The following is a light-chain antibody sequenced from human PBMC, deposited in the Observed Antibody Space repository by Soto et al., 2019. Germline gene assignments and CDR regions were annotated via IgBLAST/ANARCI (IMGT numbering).Light chain of an antibody. CDR3: GTWDSSLSAGV. J-gene: IGLJ2*01. V-gene: IGLV1-51*02. CDR1: SSNIGNNY. CDR2: EDN. Sequence: QSALTQPPSLSAAPGQTVTISCSGSSSNIGNNYVSWYQQLPGTAPKLLIYEDNKRPSGIPDRFSGSRSGTSATLGITGLQTGDEADYNCGTWDSSLSAGVFGGGTKLTVL.